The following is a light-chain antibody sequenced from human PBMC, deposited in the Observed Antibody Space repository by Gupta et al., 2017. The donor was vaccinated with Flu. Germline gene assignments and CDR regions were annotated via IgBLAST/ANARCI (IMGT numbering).Light chain of an antibody. CDR3: SSYTSSTSYV. CDR1: SSDVGAYNY. J-gene: IGLJ1*01. Sequence: QSALTQPASVSGSPGQSITISCTGTSSDVGAYNYVSWYQQLPGKAPKLMIYDVSNRPSGVSNRFSGSKSDNTASLTISGLQAEDEADYYCSSYTSSTSYVLGTGTKVTVL. V-gene: IGLV2-14*01. CDR2: DVS.